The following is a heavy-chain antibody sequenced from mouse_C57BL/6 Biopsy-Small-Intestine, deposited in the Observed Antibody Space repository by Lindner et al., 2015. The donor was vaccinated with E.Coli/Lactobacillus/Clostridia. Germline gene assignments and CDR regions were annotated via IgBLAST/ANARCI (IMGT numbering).Heavy chain of an antibody. D-gene: IGHD2-1*01. V-gene: IGHV1-81*01. CDR3: ARHEEGIYYGNFYFDY. CDR2: VYPRSGNT. J-gene: IGHJ2*01. CDR1: GYIFTSYG. Sequence: VQLQESGAELARPGASVKLSCKASGYIFTSYGISWVKQRTGQGLEWIGEVYPRSGNTFYNEKFKDKATLTAVKSSSTVYMELSRVTSEDSAVYFCARHEEGIYYGNFYFDYWGQGTTLTVSS.